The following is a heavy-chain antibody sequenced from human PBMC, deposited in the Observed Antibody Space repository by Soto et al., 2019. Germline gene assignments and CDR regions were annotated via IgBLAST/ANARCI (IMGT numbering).Heavy chain of an antibody. J-gene: IGHJ4*02. V-gene: IGHV1-69*06. Sequence: GASVKVSCKASGGTFSSYAISWVRQAPGQGLEWMGGIIPIFGTANYAQKFQGRVTITADKSTSTAYMELSRLRSDDTAVYYCARDGELCSGGSCYSSYFDYWGQGTLVTVSS. CDR3: ARDGELCSGGSCYSSYFDY. CDR1: GGTFSSYA. D-gene: IGHD2-15*01. CDR2: IIPIFGTA.